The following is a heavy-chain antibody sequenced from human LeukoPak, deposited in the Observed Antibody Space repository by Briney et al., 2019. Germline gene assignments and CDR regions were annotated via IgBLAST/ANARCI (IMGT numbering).Heavy chain of an antibody. CDR1: GFTFSNAW. D-gene: IGHD6-19*01. V-gene: IGHV3-15*01. CDR2: IKSKTDGGTT. Sequence: GGSLRLSCAASGFTFSNAWLSWVRQAPGKGLEWVGRIKSKTDGGTTDYAAPVKGRFTISRNDSKNTLFLQMNSLEADDTAVYYCTRYSSASGWLWGQGALVTVSS. J-gene: IGHJ4*02. CDR3: TRYSSASGWL.